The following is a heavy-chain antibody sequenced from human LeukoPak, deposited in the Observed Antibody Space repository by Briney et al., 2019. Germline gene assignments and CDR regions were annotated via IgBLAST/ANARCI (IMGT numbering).Heavy chain of an antibody. J-gene: IGHJ4*01. Sequence: GGSLRLSCAASGFTFSSYAMSWVRQAPGKGLEWVSAISGSGGSTYYADSVKGRFTISRDNSKNTLYLQMNSLRAEDTAVYYCAKDKVGATAAYYFDYWGQEPWSPSPQ. CDR2: ISGSGGST. D-gene: IGHD1-26*01. CDR3: AKDKVGATAAYYFDY. V-gene: IGHV3-23*01. CDR1: GFTFSSYA.